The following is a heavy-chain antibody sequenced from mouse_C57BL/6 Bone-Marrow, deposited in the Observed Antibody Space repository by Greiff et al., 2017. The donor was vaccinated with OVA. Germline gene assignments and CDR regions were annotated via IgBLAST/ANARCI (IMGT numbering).Heavy chain of an antibody. J-gene: IGHJ2*01. D-gene: IGHD1-1*01. CDR3: AKITTVVPHYFDY. CDR2: ISSGSSTI. Sequence: EVKVVESGGGLVKPGGSLKLSCAASGFTFSDYGMHWVRQAPEKGLEWVAYISSGSSTIYYADTVKGRFTISRDNAKNTLFLQMTSLRSEDTAMYYCAKITTVVPHYFDYWGQGTTLTVSS. CDR1: GFTFSDYG. V-gene: IGHV5-17*01.